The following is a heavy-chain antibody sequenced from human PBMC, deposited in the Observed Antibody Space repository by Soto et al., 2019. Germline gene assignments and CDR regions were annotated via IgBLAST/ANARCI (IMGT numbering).Heavy chain of an antibody. CDR3: ARGTYSSSSGRYYYCGMDV. V-gene: IGHV6-1*01. D-gene: IGHD6-6*01. CDR2: TYYRSKWYN. J-gene: IGHJ6*02. CDR1: GDSVSSNSAA. Sequence: SQTLSLTCAISGDSVSSNSAAWNWIRQSPSRGLEWLGRTYYRSKWYNDYAVSVKSRITINPDTSKNQFSLQLNSVTPEDTAVYYCARGTYSSSSGRYYYCGMDVWGQGTTVTVSS.